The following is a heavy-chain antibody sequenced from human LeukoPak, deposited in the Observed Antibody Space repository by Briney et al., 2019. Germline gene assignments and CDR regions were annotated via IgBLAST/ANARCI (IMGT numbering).Heavy chain of an antibody. Sequence: SETLSLTCAVSGASISSSTNWWSWVRQPPGKGLEWIGEIYHSGSTNYNPSLKSRVTISVDKSKNQFSLKLSSVTAADTAVYYCARHFDGSGVLDVWGKGTTVTVSS. CDR2: IYHSGST. J-gene: IGHJ6*04. CDR1: GASISSSTNW. V-gene: IGHV4-4*02. D-gene: IGHD3-10*01. CDR3: ARHFDGSGVLDV.